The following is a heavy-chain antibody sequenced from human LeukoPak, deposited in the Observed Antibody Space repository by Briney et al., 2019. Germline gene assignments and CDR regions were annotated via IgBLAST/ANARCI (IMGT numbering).Heavy chain of an antibody. CDR1: GGSISSSSYY. CDR2: IYYSGST. Sequence: SETLSLTCTFPGGSISSSSYYWGWIRQPPGKWLEWIGSIYYSGSTYYNPSLKSRVTISVGTSKNQFSLKLSSVTAADTAVYYCARHEGSPYYFDYWGQGTLVTVSS. D-gene: IGHD3-10*01. J-gene: IGHJ4*02. V-gene: IGHV4-39*01. CDR3: ARHEGSPYYFDY.